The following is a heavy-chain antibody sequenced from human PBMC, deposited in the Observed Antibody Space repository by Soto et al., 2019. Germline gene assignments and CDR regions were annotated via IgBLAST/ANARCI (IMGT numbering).Heavy chain of an antibody. J-gene: IGHJ6*02. CDR2: ISGSGGST. V-gene: IGHV3-23*01. CDR3: AKDLRVSNRQLVSGYDYGMDV. D-gene: IGHD6-6*01. Sequence: GGSLRLSCAASGFTFSSYAMSWVRQAPGKGLEWVSAISGSGGSTYYADSVKGRFTISRDNSKNTLYLQMNSLRAEDTAVYYCAKDLRVSNRQLVSGYDYGMDVWGQGTTVTVSS. CDR1: GFTFSSYA.